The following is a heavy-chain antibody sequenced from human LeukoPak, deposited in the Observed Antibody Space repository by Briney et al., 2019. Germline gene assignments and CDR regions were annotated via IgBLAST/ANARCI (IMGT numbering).Heavy chain of an antibody. J-gene: IGHJ4*02. Sequence: GGSLRLSCAASGFIFSSYNLNWVRQAPGKGLEWVSSISSSSSYIYYADSMKGRFTISRDNARNSLYLQMNSLRAEDTAVYYCARDTTVTTGGYWGQGTLVTVSS. D-gene: IGHD4-17*01. CDR1: GFIFSSYN. CDR2: ISSSSSYI. V-gene: IGHV3-21*01. CDR3: ARDTTVTTGGY.